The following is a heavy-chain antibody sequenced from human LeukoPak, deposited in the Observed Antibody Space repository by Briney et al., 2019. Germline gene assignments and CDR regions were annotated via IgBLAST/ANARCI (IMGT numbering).Heavy chain of an antibody. CDR3: ARGRRGGYDYYYYYYMDV. Sequence: SETLSLTCAVYGGSFSGYYWSRIRQPPGKGLEWIGYIYHSGSTYYNPSLKSRVTISVDTSKNQFSLKLSSVTAADTAVYYCARGRRGGYDYYYYYYMDVWGKGTTVTVSS. CDR1: GGSFSGYY. J-gene: IGHJ6*03. V-gene: IGHV4-34*01. CDR2: IYHSGST. D-gene: IGHD5-12*01.